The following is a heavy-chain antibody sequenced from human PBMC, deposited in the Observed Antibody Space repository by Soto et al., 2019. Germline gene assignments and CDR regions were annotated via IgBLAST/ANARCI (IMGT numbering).Heavy chain of an antibody. CDR1: GGSISSYY. CDR3: ATKGAAAGPRSYYYMDV. J-gene: IGHJ6*03. CDR2: IYYSGST. V-gene: IGHV4-59*08. D-gene: IGHD6-13*01. Sequence: SETLSLTCTVSGGSISSYYWSWIRQPPGKGLEWIGYIYYSGSTNYNPSLKSRVTISVDTSKNQFSLKLSSVTAADTAVYYCATKGAAAGPRSYYYMDVWGKGTTVTVSS.